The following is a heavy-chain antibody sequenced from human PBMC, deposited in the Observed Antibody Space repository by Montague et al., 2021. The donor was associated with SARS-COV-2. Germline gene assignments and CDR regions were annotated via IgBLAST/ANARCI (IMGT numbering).Heavy chain of an antibody. CDR3: ARDEYNRYWYKY. D-gene: IGHD1-14*01. J-gene: IGHJ4*02. CDR1: AGSLTSRCNY. Sequence: ESLSLICTVSAGSLTSRCNYWVWLPAPPGLGLQWLMCIGSAANSNPSLSHQIRVSIALDTSKNQLSLTLSSATAAATAAYYCARDEYNRYWYKYWGQGALVTVSS. CDR2: IGSAANS. V-gene: IGHV4-39*07.